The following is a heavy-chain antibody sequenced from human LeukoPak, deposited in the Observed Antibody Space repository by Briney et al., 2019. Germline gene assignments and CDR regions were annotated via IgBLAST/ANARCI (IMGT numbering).Heavy chain of an antibody. CDR3: ARVGIAAAGPDY. V-gene: IGHV4-61*02. D-gene: IGHD6-13*01. CDR1: GGSISSSSYY. Sequence: SETLSLTCTVSGGSISSSSYYWGWIRQPAGKGLEWIGRIYTSGSTNYNPSLKSQVTISVDTSKNQFSLKLSSVTAADTAVYYCARVGIAAAGPDYWGQGTLVTVSS. CDR2: IYTSGST. J-gene: IGHJ4*02.